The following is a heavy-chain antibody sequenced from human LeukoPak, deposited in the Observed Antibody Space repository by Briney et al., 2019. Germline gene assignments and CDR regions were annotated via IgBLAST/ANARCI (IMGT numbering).Heavy chain of an antibody. V-gene: IGHV1-18*01. CDR3: ARGKNGDSSSWYAVCYYYMDV. D-gene: IGHD6-13*01. CDR1: GYTFTSYG. CDR2: ISAYNGNT. Sequence: ASVKVSCKASGYTFTSYGISWVRQAPGQGLEWMGWISAYNGNTNYAQKLQGRVTMTTDTSTSTAYMELSRLRSDDTAVYYCARGKNGDSSSWYAVCYYYMDVWGKGTTVTISS. J-gene: IGHJ6*03.